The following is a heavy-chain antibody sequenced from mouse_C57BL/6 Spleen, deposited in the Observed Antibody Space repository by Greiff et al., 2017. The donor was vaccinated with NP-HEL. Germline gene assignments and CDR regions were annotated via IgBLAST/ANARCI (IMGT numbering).Heavy chain of an antibody. Sequence: EVQLQQSGGGLVKPGGSLKLSCAASGFTFSDYGMHWVRQAPEKGLEWVAYISSGSSTIYYADTVKGRFTISRDNAKNTLFLQMTSLRSEDTAMYYCARLGYDYGDYYAMDYWGQGTSVTVSS. CDR1: GFTFSDYG. V-gene: IGHV5-17*01. CDR3: ARLGYDYGDYYAMDY. J-gene: IGHJ4*01. D-gene: IGHD2-4*01. CDR2: ISSGSSTI.